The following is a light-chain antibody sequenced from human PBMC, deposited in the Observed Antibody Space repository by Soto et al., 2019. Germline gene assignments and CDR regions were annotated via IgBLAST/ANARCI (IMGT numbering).Light chain of an antibody. CDR1: QTLHSW. Sequence: QVTQSPSTLSASVGDRVTITCRASQTLHSWLAWYQQRPGQAPRLLIYDTSILAAGVPSRFSGSGSGTEFTLTISSLQAEDSATYYCQQYRSVYWTFGRGTKVEVK. CDR2: DTS. J-gene: IGKJ1*01. V-gene: IGKV1-5*01. CDR3: QQYRSVYWT.